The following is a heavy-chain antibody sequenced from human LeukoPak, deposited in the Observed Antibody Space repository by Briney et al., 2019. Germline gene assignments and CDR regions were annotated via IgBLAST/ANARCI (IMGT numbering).Heavy chain of an antibody. D-gene: IGHD6-13*01. J-gene: IGHJ5*02. CDR3: ARASGSVAAAGGWFDP. V-gene: IGHV4-39*07. CDR2: IYYSGST. CDR1: GGSISSSSYY. Sequence: SETLSLTCTVSGGSISSSSYYWGWIRQPPGKGLEWIGSIYYSGSTYYNPSLKSRVTISVDTSKNQFSLKLSSVTAADTAVYYCARASGSVAAAGGWFDPWGQGTLVTVSS.